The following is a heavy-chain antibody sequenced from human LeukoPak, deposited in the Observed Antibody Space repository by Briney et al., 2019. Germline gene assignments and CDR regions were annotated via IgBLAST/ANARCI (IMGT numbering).Heavy chain of an antibody. J-gene: IGHJ4*02. CDR3: ARGDGYNSH. Sequence: PGGSLRLSCAASGFTFSSYAMSWVRQAPGKGLEWVANIKQDGSEKYYVDSVKGRFTISRDNAKNSLYLQMNSLRAEDTAVYYCARGDGYNSHWGQGTLVTVSS. D-gene: IGHD5-24*01. CDR1: GFTFSSYA. CDR2: IKQDGSEK. V-gene: IGHV3-7*01.